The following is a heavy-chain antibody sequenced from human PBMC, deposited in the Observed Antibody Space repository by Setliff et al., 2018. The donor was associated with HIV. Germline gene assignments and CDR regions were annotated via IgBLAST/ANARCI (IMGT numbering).Heavy chain of an antibody. J-gene: IGHJ3*02. Sequence: GESLKISCKGSGHTFNTYWIGWVRQMPGKGLEWMGIIYPGDSDTKYSPSFQGQVTISVDKSITTAYLQWSSLKASDTAMYYCARLTTMIRGVIGRAFDIWGQGTMVTVSS. CDR3: ARLTTMIRGVIGRAFDI. D-gene: IGHD3-10*01. V-gene: IGHV5-51*01. CDR2: IYPGDSDT. CDR1: GHTFNTYW.